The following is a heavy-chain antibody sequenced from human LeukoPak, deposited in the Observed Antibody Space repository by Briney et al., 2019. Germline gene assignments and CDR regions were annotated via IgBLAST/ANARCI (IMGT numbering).Heavy chain of an antibody. V-gene: IGHV3-20*01. CDR3: ARDPRGGSYSYFDY. J-gene: IGHJ4*02. D-gene: IGHD1-26*01. Sequence: GGSLRLSCAASGFTVSSNYMSWVRQVPGKGLEWVSGICSKDDCSGYADSVKGRFTVSRDNAKNSLYLQLNSLRAEDTAFYHCARDPRGGSYSYFDYWGQGTLVIVSS. CDR1: GFTVSSNY. CDR2: ICSKDDCS.